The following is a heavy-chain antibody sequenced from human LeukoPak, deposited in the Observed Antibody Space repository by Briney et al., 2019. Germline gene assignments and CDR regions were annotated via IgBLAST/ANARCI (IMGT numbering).Heavy chain of an antibody. CDR3: ALTGGYSGYDFLDY. D-gene: IGHD5-12*01. CDR2: ISSSGSYI. J-gene: IGHJ4*02. CDR1: GFTFSRYS. V-gene: IGHV3-21*04. Sequence: PGGSLRLSCGASGFTFSRYSMNWVRQAPGKGLEWVSSISSSGSYIYYADSVKGRFTISRDNAKNSLYLQMNSLRAEDTAVYYCALTGGYSGYDFLDYWGQGTLVTVSS.